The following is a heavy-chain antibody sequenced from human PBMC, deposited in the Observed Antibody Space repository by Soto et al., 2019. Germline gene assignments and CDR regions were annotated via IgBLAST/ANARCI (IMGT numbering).Heavy chain of an antibody. CDR1: GGTFSSYA. CDR2: IIPIFGTA. Sequence: QVQLVQSGAEVKKPGSSVKVSCKASGGTFSSYAISWVRQAPGQGLEWMGGIIPIFGTANYAQKFQGRVTITADESTSTAYMELSSLRSEDTAVYYCARERLTMVRGPHYYYYGMDVWGQGTTVTVSS. CDR3: ARERLTMVRGPHYYYYGMDV. D-gene: IGHD3-10*01. J-gene: IGHJ6*02. V-gene: IGHV1-69*01.